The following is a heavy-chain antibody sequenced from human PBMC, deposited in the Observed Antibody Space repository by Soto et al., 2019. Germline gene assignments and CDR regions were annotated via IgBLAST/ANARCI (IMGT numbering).Heavy chain of an antibody. V-gene: IGHV3-30*18. J-gene: IGHJ3*02. CDR1: GFTFSSYG. CDR3: AKDKFNGVQTGAFDI. CDR2: ISYDGSNK. D-gene: IGHD2-8*01. Sequence: QVQLVESGGGVVQPGRSLRLSCAASGFTFSSYGMHWVRQAPGKGLEWVAVISYDGSNKYYAESVKGRFTISRDNSKNTLYLQMNSLRAEDTAVYYCAKDKFNGVQTGAFDIWGQGTMVTVSS.